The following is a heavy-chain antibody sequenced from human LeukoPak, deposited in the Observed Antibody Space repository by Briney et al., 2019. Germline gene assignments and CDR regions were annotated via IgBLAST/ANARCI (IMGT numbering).Heavy chain of an antibody. Sequence: SETLSLTCAVYGGSLSGYYWTWIRQPPGKGLEWIGEINLSGSTNYNPSLKSRVTISVDTSKYRFSLELSSVTAADAAVYYYARGGPNSRLHLWGQGTLVTVSS. CDR1: GGSLSGYY. V-gene: IGHV4-34*01. J-gene: IGHJ5*02. CDR2: INLSGST. D-gene: IGHD5-18*01. CDR3: ARGGPNSRLHL.